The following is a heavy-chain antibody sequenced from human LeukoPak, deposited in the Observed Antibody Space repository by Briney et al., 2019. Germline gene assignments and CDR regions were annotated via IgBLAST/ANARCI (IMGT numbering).Heavy chain of an antibody. Sequence: PSETLSLTCSVSGGSISSYYWSWIRQPAGKGLEWIGRIYTSGSTNYNPSLKSRVTMSVDTSKNQFSLKLSSVTAADTAVYYCARFMAVAGGGGFDYWGQGTLVTVSS. J-gene: IGHJ4*02. V-gene: IGHV4-4*07. D-gene: IGHD6-19*01. CDR2: IYTSGST. CDR3: ARFMAVAGGGGFDY. CDR1: GGSISSYY.